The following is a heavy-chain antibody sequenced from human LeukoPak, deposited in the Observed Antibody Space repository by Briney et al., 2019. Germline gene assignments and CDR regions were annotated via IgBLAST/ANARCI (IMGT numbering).Heavy chain of an antibody. J-gene: IGHJ4*02. CDR3: ARETAHCGGDCFDY. V-gene: IGHV3-48*03. Sequence: GGSLRLSCAASGFTFSTYEFNWVRQAPGKGLEWVAYIGVGGNSIYYADSVRGRFTTSRDNAQNSLYLEMNGLRVEDTALYYCARETAHCGGDCFDYWGQGTLVTVSS. D-gene: IGHD2-21*01. CDR2: IGVGGNSI. CDR1: GFTFSTYE.